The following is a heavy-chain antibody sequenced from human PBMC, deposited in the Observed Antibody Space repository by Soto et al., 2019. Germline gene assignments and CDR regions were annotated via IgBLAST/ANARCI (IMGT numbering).Heavy chain of an antibody. Sequence: VEVSMTAYGTSLEHLSLSSVRQAPAKGLEWMGWISANNGNTNYAQKLQDRVTMTTDTSTSTAYMELTSLRSDDTAVYYCARDPAHWDWTYLNPGDYWGQGPLVT. CDR1: GTSLEHLS. D-gene: IGHD1-7*01. J-gene: IGHJ4*02. CDR2: ISANNGNT. V-gene: IGHV1-18*01. CDR3: ARDPAHWDWTYLNPGDY.